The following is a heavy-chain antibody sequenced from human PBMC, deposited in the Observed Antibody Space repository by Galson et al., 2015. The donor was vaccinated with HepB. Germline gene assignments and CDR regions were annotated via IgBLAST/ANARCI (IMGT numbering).Heavy chain of an antibody. J-gene: IGHJ4*02. CDR2: INHSGST. V-gene: IGHV4-34*01. CDR3: ARGRGGRGY. D-gene: IGHD1-1*01. Sequence: SETLSLTCAVYGGSFSGYYWSWIRQPPGKGLEWIGEINHSGSTNYNPSLKSRVTISVDTSKNQFSLKLSSVTAADTAVYYCARGRGGRGYWGQGTLVTVSS. CDR1: GGSFSGYY.